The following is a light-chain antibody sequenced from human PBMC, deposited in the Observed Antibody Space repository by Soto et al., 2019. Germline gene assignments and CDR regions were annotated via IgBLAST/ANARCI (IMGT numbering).Light chain of an antibody. V-gene: IGLV7-46*01. Sequence: QAVVTQEPSLTVSPGGTVTLTCGSSTGTVTSGHYPYWFQQKPGQAPRTLIYDTFNKHSWTPARFSGSLLGGKAALTLSGAQPEDEAEYYCLLSYNGPYVIGPGTKVTVL. CDR2: DTF. J-gene: IGLJ1*01. CDR3: LLSYNGPYV. CDR1: TGTVTSGHY.